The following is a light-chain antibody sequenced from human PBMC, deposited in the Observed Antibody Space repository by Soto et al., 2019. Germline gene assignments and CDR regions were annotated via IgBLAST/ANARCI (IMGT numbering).Light chain of an antibody. J-gene: IGKJ4*01. CDR2: AAS. V-gene: IGKV1-27*01. CDR1: QAISNY. CDR3: QKYNSAPLT. Sequence: ILMTQSPSSFSASTGGRVTITSRASQAISNYLAWYQQKPGKGPNLLIYAASTLQSGVPSRFSGSGSGTDFTLTISSLQPEDVATYYCQKYNSAPLTFGGGTKVDI.